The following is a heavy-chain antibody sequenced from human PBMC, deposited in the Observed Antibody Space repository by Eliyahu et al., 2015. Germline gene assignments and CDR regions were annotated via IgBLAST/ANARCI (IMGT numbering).Heavy chain of an antibody. Sequence: QMQLVQSGPEVKKPGTSVKVSCKASGFTFTSSPMQWVRQARGQRLEWIGWIVVGSGNTNYAQKFQERVTITRDMSTSTAYMELSSLRSEDTAVYYCAAAPLWFGEGWFDPWGQGTLVTVSS. D-gene: IGHD3-10*01. V-gene: IGHV1-58*02. CDR2: IVVGSGNT. J-gene: IGHJ5*02. CDR1: GFTFTSSP. CDR3: AAAPLWFGEGWFDP.